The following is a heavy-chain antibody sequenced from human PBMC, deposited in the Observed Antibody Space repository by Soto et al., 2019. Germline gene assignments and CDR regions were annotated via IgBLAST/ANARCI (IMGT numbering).Heavy chain of an antibody. CDR1: GFTFSSYS. V-gene: IGHV3-21*01. Sequence: EVQLVESGGGLVKPGGSLRLSCAASGFTFSSYSMNWVRQAPGKGLEWVSSISSSSSYIYYADSVKGRFTISRDNAKNTLYLQMHSLRAEETAVYYCARVGGQLGPGFDYWCQGTLVTVSS. J-gene: IGHJ4*02. D-gene: IGHD6-6*01. CDR3: ARVGGQLGPGFDY. CDR2: ISSSSSYI.